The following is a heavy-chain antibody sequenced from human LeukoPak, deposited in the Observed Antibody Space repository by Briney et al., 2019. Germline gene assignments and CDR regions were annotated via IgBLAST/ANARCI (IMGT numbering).Heavy chain of an antibody. Sequence: ASVKVSCKASGYTFTSYGISWVRQAPGQGLEWMGWISAYNGNTNYAQKLQGRVTMTTDTSTSTAYMELRSLRSDDTAAYYCARDRVVVPAALYNWFDPWGQGTLVTASS. J-gene: IGHJ5*02. V-gene: IGHV1-18*01. CDR3: ARDRVVVPAALYNWFDP. CDR2: ISAYNGNT. D-gene: IGHD2-2*01. CDR1: GYTFTSYG.